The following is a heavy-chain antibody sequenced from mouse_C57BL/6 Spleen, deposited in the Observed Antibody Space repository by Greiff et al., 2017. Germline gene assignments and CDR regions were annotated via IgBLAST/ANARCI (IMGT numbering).Heavy chain of an antibody. J-gene: IGHJ3*01. Sequence: EVKLVESGPGLVKPSQSLSLTCSVTGYSITSGYYWNWIRQFPGNKLEWMGYISYDGSNNYNPSLKNRISITRDTSKNQFFLKLNSVTTEDTATYYCARGDIYYDDAWFAYWGQGTLVTVSA. CDR3: ARGDIYYDDAWFAY. V-gene: IGHV3-6*01. CDR1: GYSITSGYY. CDR2: ISYDGSN. D-gene: IGHD2-4*01.